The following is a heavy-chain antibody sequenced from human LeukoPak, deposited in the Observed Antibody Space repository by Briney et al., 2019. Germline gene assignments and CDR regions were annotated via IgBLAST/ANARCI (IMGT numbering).Heavy chain of an antibody. J-gene: IGHJ3*02. CDR2: IYYSGST. D-gene: IGHD6-19*01. CDR1: GGSISSYY. CDR3: ARLRPVAGYDAFDI. V-gene: IGHV4-59*08. Sequence: SEALSLTCSVSGGSISSYYWSWIRQPPGKGLEWIGYIYYSGSTNYNPSLKSRVTMSVDTSKNQFSLKLTSVTAADTAVYYCARLRPVAGYDAFDIWGHGTMVTVSS.